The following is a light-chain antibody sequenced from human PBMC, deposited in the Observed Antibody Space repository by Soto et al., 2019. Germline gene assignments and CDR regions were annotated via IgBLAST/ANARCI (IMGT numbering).Light chain of an antibody. Sequence: DIQMTQSPSSLSASAGDRVTITCRASQSISSYLNWYQQQPGKAPKLLISTASLLESGVPSRFRGSGSGTQFTLTISSLQPEDYATYYCQQSYSTPKTFGQGTKVDIK. V-gene: IGKV1-39*01. CDR2: TAS. CDR3: QQSYSTPKT. CDR1: QSISSY. J-gene: IGKJ1*01.